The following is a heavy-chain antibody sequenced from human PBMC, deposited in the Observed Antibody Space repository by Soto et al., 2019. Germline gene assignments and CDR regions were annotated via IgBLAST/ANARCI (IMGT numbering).Heavy chain of an antibody. J-gene: IGHJ4*02. D-gene: IGHD3-22*01. CDR3: AREGRITMIGVVATRFDS. CDR2: ISYDGSNK. CDR1: GFTFRSYA. V-gene: IGHV3-30-3*01. Sequence: QVQLVESGGGVVQPGRSLRLSCAASGFTFRSYAMHWVRQAPGKGLEWVALISYDGSNKYSADSVKGRFSISRDNSKNTLYLQIHRLRGEDTAVYYCAREGRITMIGVVATRFDSWGQGTLVTVSS.